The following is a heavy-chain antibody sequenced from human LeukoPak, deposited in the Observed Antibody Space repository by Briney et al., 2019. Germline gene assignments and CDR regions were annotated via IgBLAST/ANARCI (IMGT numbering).Heavy chain of an antibody. CDR1: GVSISSGGCY. D-gene: IGHD5-24*01. Sequence: PSETLSLTCTVSGVSISSGGCYWSWLRQHPGKGLEWIGYIYYSGSTYYNPSLKSRVTISVDTSKNQFSLKLSSVTAADTAVYYCAREEGDGYKFDYWGQGTLVTVSS. CDR2: IYYSGST. J-gene: IGHJ4*02. V-gene: IGHV4-31*03. CDR3: AREEGDGYKFDY.